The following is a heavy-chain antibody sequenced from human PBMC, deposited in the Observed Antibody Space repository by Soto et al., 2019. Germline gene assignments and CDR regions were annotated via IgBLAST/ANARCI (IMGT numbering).Heavy chain of an antibody. Sequence: SGPTLVNPTQTLTLTCTFSGFSLSTSGMCVSWIRQPPGKALEWLALIDWDDDKYYSTSLKTRLTISKDTSKNQVVLTMTNMDPVDTATYYCARSIAAPNYYYGMDVWGQGTTVTVSS. V-gene: IGHV2-70*01. D-gene: IGHD6-6*01. J-gene: IGHJ6*02. CDR3: ARSIAAPNYYYGMDV. CDR2: IDWDDDK. CDR1: GFSLSTSGMC.